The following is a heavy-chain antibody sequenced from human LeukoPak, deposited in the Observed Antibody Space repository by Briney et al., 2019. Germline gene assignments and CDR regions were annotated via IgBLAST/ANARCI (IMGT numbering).Heavy chain of an antibody. CDR2: INAGNGNT. J-gene: IGHJ4*02. V-gene: IGHV1-3*01. D-gene: IGHD5-24*01. Sequence: ASVKVSCKASGYTFTSYAMHWVRLAPGQRLEWMGWINAGNGNTKYSQKFQGRVTITRDTSASTAYMELSSLRSEDTAVYYCARFFRDGYPRDYFDYWGQGTLVTVSS. CDR1: GYTFTSYA. CDR3: ARFFRDGYPRDYFDY.